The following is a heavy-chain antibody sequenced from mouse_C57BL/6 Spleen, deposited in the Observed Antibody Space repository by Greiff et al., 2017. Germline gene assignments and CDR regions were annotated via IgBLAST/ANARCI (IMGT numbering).Heavy chain of an antibody. D-gene: IGHD2-5*01. CDR1: GFNIQDYY. V-gene: IGHV14-2*01. CDR2: IDPEDGEP. CDR3: AILESNYGGAMDY. Sequence: VQLKESGAELVKPWASFQLSCTASGFNIQDYYMHWVKQRTEQVLAWIGRIDPEDGEPKYAPKFQGKATITADTSSNTAYLQLSSLTSEDTAVYYGAILESNYGGAMDYWGQGTSVTVSS. J-gene: IGHJ4*01.